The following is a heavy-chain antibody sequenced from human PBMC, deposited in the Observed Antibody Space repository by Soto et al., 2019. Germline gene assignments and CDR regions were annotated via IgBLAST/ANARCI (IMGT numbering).Heavy chain of an antibody. D-gene: IGHD6-13*01. Sequence: ASVKVSCKASGYTFTGYYMHWVRQAPGQGLEWMGWINPNSGGTNYAQKFQGWVTMTRDTSISTAYMELSRLRSDDTAVYYCARGYSSSWYSFADWFDPWGQGTLVTVSS. CDR1: GYTFTGYY. CDR2: INPNSGGT. J-gene: IGHJ5*02. CDR3: ARGYSSSWYSFADWFDP. V-gene: IGHV1-2*04.